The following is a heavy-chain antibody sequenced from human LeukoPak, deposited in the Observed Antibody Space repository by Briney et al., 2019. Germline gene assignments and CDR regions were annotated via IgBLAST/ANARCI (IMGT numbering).Heavy chain of an antibody. J-gene: IGHJ4*02. CDR2: ISNDGTEK. V-gene: IGHV3-30*03. Sequence: PGGSLRLSCAAYGFTFSSYGMHWVRQAPGKGLEWVAVISNDGTEKYYADSVKGRFTISRDNSENTLYLQLNSLRPDDTAVYYCARVRVILTTMASFSYWGLGTLVTVSS. CDR3: ARVRVILTTMASFSY. CDR1: GFTFSSYG. D-gene: IGHD3-9*01.